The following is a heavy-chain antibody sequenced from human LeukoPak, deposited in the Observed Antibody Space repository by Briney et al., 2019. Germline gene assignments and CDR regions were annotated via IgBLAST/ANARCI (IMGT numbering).Heavy chain of an antibody. D-gene: IGHD6-13*01. Sequence: SETLSLTCTVSGGSISSYYWSWIRQPPGKGLEWIGYIYYSGSTNYNPSLKSRVTISVDTSKDQFSLKLSSVTAADTAVYYCARGGQQLVFDYWGQGTLVTVSS. J-gene: IGHJ4*02. V-gene: IGHV4-59*01. CDR3: ARGGQQLVFDY. CDR1: GGSISSYY. CDR2: IYYSGST.